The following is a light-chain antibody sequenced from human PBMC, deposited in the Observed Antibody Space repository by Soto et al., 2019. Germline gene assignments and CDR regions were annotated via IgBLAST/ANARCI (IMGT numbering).Light chain of an antibody. Sequence: ENELTQSPGTLSLSPGESTTLSCRASQSVSSSYLAWYQQKPGQAPRLLIYGASSRATGIPDRFSGSGSGTDFTLTISRLEPEDFAVYYCQQYGSSLRTFGQGTKVDI. CDR2: GAS. CDR1: QSVSSSY. J-gene: IGKJ1*01. CDR3: QQYGSSLRT. V-gene: IGKV3-20*01.